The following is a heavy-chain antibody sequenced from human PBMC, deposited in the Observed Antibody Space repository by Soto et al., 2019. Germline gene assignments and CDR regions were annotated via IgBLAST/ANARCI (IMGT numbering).Heavy chain of an antibody. CDR2: IYYSVST. CDR3: ARHYSSGSRNWFDP. CDR1: GGSINSSSYF. Sequence: ETLSLTCSVSGGSINSSSYFWGWVRQPPGKGLEWIGSIYYSVSTYYNPSLRSRVTISVDTSKNQFSLKLSSVTAADTAVFYCARHYSSGSRNWFDPWGQGTLVTVSS. J-gene: IGHJ5*02. D-gene: IGHD6-19*01. V-gene: IGHV4-39*01.